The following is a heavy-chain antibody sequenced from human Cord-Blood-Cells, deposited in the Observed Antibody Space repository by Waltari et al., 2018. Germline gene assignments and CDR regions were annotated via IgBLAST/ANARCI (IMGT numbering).Heavy chain of an antibody. CDR1: GGPISSSNW. J-gene: IGHJ6*02. V-gene: IGHV4-4*02. D-gene: IGHD1-20*01. CDR3: ARNPGPDLTRYNWNYGMDV. CDR2: IYHSGST. Sequence: QVQLQESGPGLVKPSGTLSLTCAVSGGPISSSNWWRWVRQPPGKGLEWIGEIYHSGSTNYNPSLKSRVTISVDKSKNQFSLKLSSVTAADTAVYYCARNPGPDLTRYNWNYGMDVWGQGTTVTVSS.